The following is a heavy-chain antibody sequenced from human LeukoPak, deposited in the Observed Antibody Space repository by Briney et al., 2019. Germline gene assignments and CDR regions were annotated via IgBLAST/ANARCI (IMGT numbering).Heavy chain of an antibody. CDR3: ARGSGIYGGHSGDMDV. CDR1: GFTFSNFA. V-gene: IGHV3-30-3*01. CDR2: ISYDGSSK. D-gene: IGHD4-23*01. Sequence: GGSLRLSCAASGFTFSNFAMHWVRQAPGKGLEWVSLISYDGSSKYFADSVKGRFTISRDNSKSTLYLQMNSLRPEDTAVYYCARGSGIYGGHSGDMDVWGKGTTVTVSS. J-gene: IGHJ6*03.